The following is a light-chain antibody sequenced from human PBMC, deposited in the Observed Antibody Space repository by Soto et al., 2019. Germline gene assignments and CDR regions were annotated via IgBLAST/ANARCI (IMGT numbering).Light chain of an antibody. CDR1: QSINGW. CDR2: KAS. V-gene: IGKV1-5*03. Sequence: DIQMTQSPSTLSASVGDRVTITCRASQSINGWLAWYQQKPGKAPKLLIYKASSLESGVPSRFSGSGSGTEFTLTISSLQPDDFATYYCQHSDHLPLFGPGTKVDF. J-gene: IGKJ3*01. CDR3: QHSDHLPL.